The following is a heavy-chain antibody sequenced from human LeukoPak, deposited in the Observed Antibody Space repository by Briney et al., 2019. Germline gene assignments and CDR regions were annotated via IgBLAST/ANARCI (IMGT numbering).Heavy chain of an antibody. CDR2: HYYSVNT. J-gene: IGHJ6*02. CDR3: ARARGNYYFYGMDV. D-gene: IGHD1-1*01. V-gene: IGHV4-39*07. Sequence: PSETLSLTCTVSGGSIRSNDCHWGWIRQPPGRGLEWIGSHYYSVNTFYNPSLKSRVTISVDTSKNQFSLKLSSVTAADTAVYYCARARGNYYFYGMDVWGQGTTVIVSS. CDR1: GGSIRSNDCH.